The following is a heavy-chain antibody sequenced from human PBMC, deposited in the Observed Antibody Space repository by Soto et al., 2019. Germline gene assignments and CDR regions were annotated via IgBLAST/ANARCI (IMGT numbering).Heavy chain of an antibody. Sequence: EVQLVESGGGLVQPGASLKLSCAASGFTFSGSAMHWVRQASGKGLEWLGRIRSKANNYATAYAASAKGRFTISRDDSKNMVYLQMNSLKTEDTAVYFCTRLITVVVVAAGGSDIWGQGTMVTVSS. CDR1: GFTFSGSA. J-gene: IGHJ3*02. CDR3: TRLITVVVVAAGGSDI. V-gene: IGHV3-73*02. D-gene: IGHD2-15*01. CDR2: IRSKANNYAT.